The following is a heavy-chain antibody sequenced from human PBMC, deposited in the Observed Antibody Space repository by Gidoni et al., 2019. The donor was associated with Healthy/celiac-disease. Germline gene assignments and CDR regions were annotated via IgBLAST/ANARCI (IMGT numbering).Heavy chain of an antibody. J-gene: IGHJ3*02. CDR2: ISYDGSNK. V-gene: IGHV3-30-3*01. CDR1: GFTFSSYA. D-gene: IGHD3-22*01. Sequence: QVQLVESGGGVVQPGRSLRLSCAASGFTFSSYAMHWVRQAPGKGLEWVAVISYDGSNKYYADSVKGRFTISRDNSKNTLYLQMNSLRAEDTAVYYCARDKSSGSGYYSAAFDIWGQGTMVTVSS. CDR3: ARDKSSGSGYYSAAFDI.